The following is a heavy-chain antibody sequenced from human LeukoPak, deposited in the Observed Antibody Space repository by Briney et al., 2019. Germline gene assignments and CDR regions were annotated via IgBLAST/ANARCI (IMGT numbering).Heavy chain of an antibody. CDR2: IYYSGST. Sequence: SETLSLTCTVSGGSISSSSYYWGWIRQPPGKGLEWIGSIYYSGSTYYNPSLKSRVTISVDTSKSQFSLKLSSVTAADTAVYYCARVIRYSSGWNPRGFFDYWGQGTLVTVSS. J-gene: IGHJ4*02. CDR3: ARVIRYSSGWNPRGFFDY. V-gene: IGHV4-39*07. D-gene: IGHD6-19*01. CDR1: GGSISSSSYY.